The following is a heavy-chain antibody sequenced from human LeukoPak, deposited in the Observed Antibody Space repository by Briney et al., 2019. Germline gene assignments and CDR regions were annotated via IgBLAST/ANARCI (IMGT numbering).Heavy chain of an antibody. CDR3: AYGSSGYSFFDY. CDR2: ISGSGGST. CDR1: GFTFSSYA. V-gene: IGHV3-23*01. D-gene: IGHD3-22*01. J-gene: IGHJ4*02. Sequence: GGSLRLSCAASGFTFSSYAMSWVRQAPGKGLEWVSAISGSGGSTYYADSVKGRFTISRDNAKNSLYLQMNSLRAEDTAVYYCAYGSSGYSFFDYWGQGTLVTVSS.